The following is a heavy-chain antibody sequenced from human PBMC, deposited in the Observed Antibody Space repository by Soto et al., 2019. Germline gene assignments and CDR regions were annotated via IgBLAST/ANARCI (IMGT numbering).Heavy chain of an antibody. J-gene: IGHJ5*02. CDR3: ASVTLKAGNWFDP. Sequence: ASVKVSCKASGYTFTDYFIHWVRQAPGQGFEWMGWINHNSRGTNYAPKFQGRVTMTRDTSNSTAYMELRGLRSDDTAVYYCASVTLKAGNWFDPWGQGPLVTVSS. V-gene: IGHV1-2*02. CDR1: GYTFTDYF. CDR2: INHNSRGT.